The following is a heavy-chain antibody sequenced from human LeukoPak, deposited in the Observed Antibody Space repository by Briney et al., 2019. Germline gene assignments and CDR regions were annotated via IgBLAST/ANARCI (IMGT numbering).Heavy chain of an antibody. Sequence: PGGSLRLSCAASGFTFSSYGMHWVRQAPGKGLEWVAFIRYDGSNKYYADSVKGRFTISRDNSKNTLYLQMNSLRAEDTAVYYCAREGWLQPDYWGQGTLVTVSS. CDR1: GFTFSSYG. CDR3: AREGWLQPDY. CDR2: IRYDGSNK. V-gene: IGHV3-30*02. D-gene: IGHD5-24*01. J-gene: IGHJ4*02.